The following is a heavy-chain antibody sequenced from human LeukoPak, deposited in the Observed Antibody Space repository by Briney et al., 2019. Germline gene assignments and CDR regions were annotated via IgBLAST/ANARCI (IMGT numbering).Heavy chain of an antibody. CDR2: ISYDVGSNT. V-gene: IGHV3-30-3*01. J-gene: IGHJ4*02. CDR3: ARLNLGYGYFLEATKRDY. Sequence: GGSLRLSCAASGFTFSKYPMHWVRQAPGKGLGWVAAISYDVGSNTYYANSVKGRFTISRDNSKNTLYLQMNSLRAEDTAVYYCARLNLGYGYFLEATKRDYWGQGTLVTVSS. D-gene: IGHD5-18*01. CDR1: GFTFSKYP.